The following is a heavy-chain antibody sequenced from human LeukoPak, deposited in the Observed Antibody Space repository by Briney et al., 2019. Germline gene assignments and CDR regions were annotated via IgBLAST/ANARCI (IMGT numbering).Heavy chain of an antibody. V-gene: IGHV3-21*01. CDR1: GFTFSSYS. CDR2: ISSSSSYI. D-gene: IGHD2-2*02. CDR3: ARDPRYCSSTSCYKGNWFDP. J-gene: IGHJ5*02. Sequence: GGSLRLSCAASGFTFSSYSMNWVRQAPGKGLEWVSSISSSSSYIYYADSVKGRFTISRDNAKNSLHLQMNSLRAEDTAVYYCARDPRYCSSTSCYKGNWFDPWGQGTLVTVSS.